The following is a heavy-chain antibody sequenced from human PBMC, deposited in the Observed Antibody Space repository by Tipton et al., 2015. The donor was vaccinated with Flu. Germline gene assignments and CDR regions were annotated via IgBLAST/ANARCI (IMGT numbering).Heavy chain of an antibody. V-gene: IGHV3-53*01. CDR2: IYSGGST. J-gene: IGHJ4*02. D-gene: IGHD3-16*02. CDR3: ARDLAYYDYSWGSYRYSDY. Sequence: QLVQSGGGLIQPGGSLRLSCAASGFTVSSNYMSWVRQAPGKGLEWVSVIYSGGSTYYADSVKGRVTISRDNSKNTLYLQMNSLRAEDTAVYYCARDLAYYDYSWGSYRYSDYWGQGTLVTVSS. CDR1: GFTVSSNY.